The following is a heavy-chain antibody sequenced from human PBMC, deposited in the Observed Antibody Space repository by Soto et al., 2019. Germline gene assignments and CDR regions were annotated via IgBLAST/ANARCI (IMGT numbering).Heavy chain of an antibody. CDR1: GGSISSYY. D-gene: IGHD2-2*01. Sequence: SETLSLTCTVSGGSISSYYWSWIRQPPGKGLEWIGYIYYTGSTNYNPSLKSRLTISVDTSNNHFSLKLTSVTAADTAVYYCARGDIVVVPAVMGYYYYMDVWGQGNTVTV. CDR2: IYYTGST. CDR3: ARGDIVVVPAVMGYYYYMDV. J-gene: IGHJ6*03. V-gene: IGHV4-59*08.